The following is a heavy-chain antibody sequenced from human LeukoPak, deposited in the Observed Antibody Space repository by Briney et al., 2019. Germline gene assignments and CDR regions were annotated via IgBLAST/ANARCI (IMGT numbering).Heavy chain of an antibody. Sequence: PGGSLRLSCAASGFTFSSNYMTWVRQAPGKGLEWVANIKKDGREKHYVDSVEGRFTISRDNAKNSLYLQMNSLRAKDTAVYYCAREIVVVASNPFDYWGQGTLVTVSS. CDR1: GFTFSSNY. CDR3: AREIVVVASNPFDY. D-gene: IGHD2-15*01. CDR2: IKKDGREK. J-gene: IGHJ4*02. V-gene: IGHV3-7*01.